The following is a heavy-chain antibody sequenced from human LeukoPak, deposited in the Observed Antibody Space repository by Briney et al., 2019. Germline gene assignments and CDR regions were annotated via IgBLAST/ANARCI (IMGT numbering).Heavy chain of an antibody. Sequence: SETLSLTCTVSGGSISSSSYYWGWIRQPPGKGLEWIGSIYYSGTTYYSPSLKSRVTISVDASKNHFSLKLTSVTAADTAVYYCARYHQGFDDYWGQGTLVTVSS. CDR3: ARYHQGFDDY. CDR2: IYYSGTT. V-gene: IGHV4-39*07. D-gene: IGHD3-9*01. J-gene: IGHJ4*02. CDR1: GGSISSSSYY.